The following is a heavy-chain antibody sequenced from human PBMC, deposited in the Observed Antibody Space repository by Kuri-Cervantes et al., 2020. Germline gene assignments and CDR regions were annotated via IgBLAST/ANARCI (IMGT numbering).Heavy chain of an antibody. CDR3: ARTVLGYCSGGSCYDDLVPFDY. D-gene: IGHD2-15*01. CDR1: GYSFTSYW. Sequence: GGSLRLSCKGSGYSFTSYWIGWVRQMPGKGLEWMGIIYPGDSDTRYSPSFQGQVTISADKSISTAYLQWSSLEASDTAMYYCARTVLGYCSGGSCYDDLVPFDYWGQGTLVTVSS. J-gene: IGHJ4*02. V-gene: IGHV5-51*01. CDR2: IYPGDSDT.